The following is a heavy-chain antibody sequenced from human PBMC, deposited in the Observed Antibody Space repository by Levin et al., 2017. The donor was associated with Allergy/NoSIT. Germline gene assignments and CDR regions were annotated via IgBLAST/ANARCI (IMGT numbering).Heavy chain of an antibody. CDR3: VRSRKVYTTGYYYFDY. CDR1: GFSLSSSGVG. J-gene: IGHJ4*01. D-gene: IGHD6-19*01. V-gene: IGHV2-5*02. CDR2: FYWDDDK. Sequence: GSGPTLVKPTQTLTLTCTFSGFSLSSSGVGGGWVRQPPGKALEWLALFYWDDDKRYSPSLRTRLTITKDTSKNQVVLMMTNMDPVDTATYYCVRSRKVYTTGYYYFDYWGQGTLLTVSS.